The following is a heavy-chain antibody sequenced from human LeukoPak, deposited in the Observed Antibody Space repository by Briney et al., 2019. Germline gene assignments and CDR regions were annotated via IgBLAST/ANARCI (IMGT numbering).Heavy chain of an antibody. J-gene: IGHJ4*02. CDR2: ISWNSGSI. Sequence: GGSLRLSCAASGFTFDDYAMHWVRQAQGKGLEWVSGISWNSGSIGYADSVKGRFTISRDNAKNSLYLQMNSLRAEDAALYYCAKDLFVSGRSSTSCYDYWGQGTLVTVSS. D-gene: IGHD2-2*01. V-gene: IGHV3-9*01. CDR3: AKDLFVSGRSSTSCYDY. CDR1: GFTFDDYA.